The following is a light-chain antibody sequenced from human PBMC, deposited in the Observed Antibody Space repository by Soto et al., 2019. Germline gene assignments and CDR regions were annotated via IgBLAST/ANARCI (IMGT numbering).Light chain of an antibody. CDR3: SSYTSSRTVV. CDR2: EVS. J-gene: IGLJ1*01. CDR1: SSDVGGYNY. V-gene: IGLV2-14*01. Sequence: QSALTQRASVSGPPGQSITISCTGTSSDVGGYNYVSWYQQHPGKAPKLMIYEVSNRPSGVSNRFSGSKSGDTASLTISGLQAEDEADYYCSSYTSSRTVVFGNRTKVT.